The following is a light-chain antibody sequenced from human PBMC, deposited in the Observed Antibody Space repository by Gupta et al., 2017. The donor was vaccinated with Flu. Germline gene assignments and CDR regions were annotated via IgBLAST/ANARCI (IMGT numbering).Light chain of an antibody. CDR2: GAS. CDR1: QSVSSNY. J-gene: IGKJ2*01. CDR3: QQYGTAPYT. Sequence: STGERATLSCRASQSVSSNYLAWYQQKPGQAPRLLIHGASSRATGIPDKFRGRGSGTDFTLTISSLEPEDFAVYYCQQYGTAPYTFGQGTKLEIK. V-gene: IGKV3-20*01.